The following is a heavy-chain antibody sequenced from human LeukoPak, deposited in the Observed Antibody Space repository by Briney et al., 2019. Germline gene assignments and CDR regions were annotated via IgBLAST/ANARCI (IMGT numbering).Heavy chain of an antibody. V-gene: IGHV4-28*01. CDR2: IYYSGST. J-gene: IGHJ4*02. CDR1: GYSISSSNW. D-gene: IGHD2-15*01. CDR3: ASKYCSGGSCYFDY. Sequence: SDTLSLTCAVSGYSISSSNWWGWIRQPPGKGLEWIGYIYYSGSTYYNPSLKSRVTMSVDTSKNQSSLKLSSVTAVDTAVYYCASKYCSGGSCYFDYWGQGTLVTVSS.